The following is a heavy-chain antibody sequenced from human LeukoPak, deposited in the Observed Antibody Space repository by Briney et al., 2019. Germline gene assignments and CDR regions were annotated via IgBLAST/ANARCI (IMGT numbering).Heavy chain of an antibody. J-gene: IGHJ3*02. Sequence: SVKVSYKASGGTFSSYAISWVRQAPGQGLEWMGGIIPIFGTANYAQKFQGRVTITADESTSTAYMELSSLRSEDTAVYYLARSEGATFGAFDIWGQGTMVTVSS. D-gene: IGHD1-26*01. CDR2: IIPIFGTA. CDR3: ARSEGATFGAFDI. CDR1: GGTFSSYA. V-gene: IGHV1-69*01.